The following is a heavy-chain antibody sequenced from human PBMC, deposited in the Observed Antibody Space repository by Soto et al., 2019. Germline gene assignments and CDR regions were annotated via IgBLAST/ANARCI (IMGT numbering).Heavy chain of an antibody. Sequence: PSETLSLTCAVYGGSFSGYYWSWIRQSPGKGLEWIGEINHSGRTNENPSLKSRVTVSVDTSKNQFSLKVRSVTAADTAVYYCARGTKVQGDAPDKYYFDSWGQGSLVTVSS. CDR3: ARGTKVQGDAPDKYYFDS. CDR2: INHSGRT. CDR1: GGSFSGYY. J-gene: IGHJ4*02. D-gene: IGHD2-8*01. V-gene: IGHV4-34*01.